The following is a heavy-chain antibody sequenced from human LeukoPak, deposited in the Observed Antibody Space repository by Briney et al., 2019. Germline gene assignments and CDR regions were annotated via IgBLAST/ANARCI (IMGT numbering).Heavy chain of an antibody. Sequence: ASVTVSCKASGYTFTKNGISWVRQAPGQGLEWMGWISPYNGNTNYAQKFQGRVTMTTDTSTSTAHMELRSLRSDDTAVYYCAKDDYYDTSGRYWGQGTLVTVSA. J-gene: IGHJ4*02. CDR1: GYTFTKNG. V-gene: IGHV1-18*01. CDR2: ISPYNGNT. D-gene: IGHD3-22*01. CDR3: AKDDYYDTSGRY.